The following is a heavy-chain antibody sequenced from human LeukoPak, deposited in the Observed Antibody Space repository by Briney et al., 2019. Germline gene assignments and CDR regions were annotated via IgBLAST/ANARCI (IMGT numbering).Heavy chain of an antibody. Sequence: PGGSLRLSCAASGFSFSSHWVHWVRQAPGKGLVWVSRINSDGSGTSYADSVKGRFTISRDNAKNTLYLQMNSLRAEDTAVYYCARDPPRPAYSGYVFDYWGQGTLVTVSS. D-gene: IGHD5-12*01. J-gene: IGHJ4*02. CDR3: ARDPPRPAYSGYVFDY. CDR1: GFSFSSHW. CDR2: INSDGSGT. V-gene: IGHV3-74*01.